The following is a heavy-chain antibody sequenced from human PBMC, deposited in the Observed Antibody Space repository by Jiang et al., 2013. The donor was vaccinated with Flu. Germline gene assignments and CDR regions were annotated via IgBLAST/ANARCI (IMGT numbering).Heavy chain of an antibody. Sequence: LLKPSETLSLTCGVYGGSFSGYYWSWIRQPPGKGLEWIGEINHSGSTNYNPSLKSRVTISVDTSKNQFSLKLSSVTAADTAVYYCARDIISHFWSGYKYYYYYGMDVWGQGTTVTVSS. J-gene: IGHJ6*02. CDR3: ARDIISHFWSGYKYYYYYGMDV. V-gene: IGHV4-34*01. CDR2: INHSGST. D-gene: IGHD3-3*02. CDR1: GGSFSGYY.